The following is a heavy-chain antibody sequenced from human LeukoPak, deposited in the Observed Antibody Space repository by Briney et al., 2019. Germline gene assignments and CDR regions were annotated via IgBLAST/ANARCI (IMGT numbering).Heavy chain of an antibody. Sequence: GGSLRLSCAASGFTFSSYAMSWVRQAPGKGLEWVSSISGSGYSTYYADSVKGRFTISRDNSRNTFYLQMNSLTPEDTAMYYCAREGTERANDAFDIWGQGTMVIVSS. J-gene: IGHJ3*02. CDR1: GFTFSSYA. V-gene: IGHV3-23*01. CDR3: AREGTERANDAFDI. CDR2: ISGSGYST.